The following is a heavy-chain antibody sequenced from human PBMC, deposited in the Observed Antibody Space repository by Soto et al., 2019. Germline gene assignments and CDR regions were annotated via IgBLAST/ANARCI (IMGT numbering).Heavy chain of an antibody. V-gene: IGHV4-39*01. J-gene: IGHJ5*02. CDR1: GGSISSSSYY. D-gene: IGHD3-22*01. CDR3: ARGVVVIIPWFDP. CDR2: IYYSGST. Sequence: QLQLQESGPGLVKPSETLSLTCTVSGGSISSSSYYWGWIRQPPGKGLEWIGSIYYSGSTYYNPSLKSRVTISVDTSKNQFSLKLSSVTAADTAVYYCARGVVVIIPWFDPWGQGTLVTVSS.